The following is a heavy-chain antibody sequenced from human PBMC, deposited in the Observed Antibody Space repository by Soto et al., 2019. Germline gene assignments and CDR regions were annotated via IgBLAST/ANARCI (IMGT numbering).Heavy chain of an antibody. Sequence: QVQLQQWGAGLLKPSETLSLTCAVYGGSFSGYYWSWIRQPPGKGLEWIGEINHSGSTNYNPSLKSRVTLSVDTSKNQFSLKLSSVTAADTAVYYCARGFVVGATSYYYGMDVWGQGTTVTVSS. V-gene: IGHV4-34*01. J-gene: IGHJ6*02. CDR1: GGSFSGYY. D-gene: IGHD1-26*01. CDR2: INHSGST. CDR3: ARGFVVGATSYYYGMDV.